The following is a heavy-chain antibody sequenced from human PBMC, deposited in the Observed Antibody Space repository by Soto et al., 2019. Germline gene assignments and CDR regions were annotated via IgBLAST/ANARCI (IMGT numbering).Heavy chain of an antibody. CDR1: RFSFSSYE. CDR2: VSLTGDRT. V-gene: IGHV3-23*01. J-gene: IGHJ4*02. CDR3: ARGGGYCTPTSCAIDS. Sequence: GGSLRLSCVASRFSFSSYEMSWVRQAAGKGLEWVSRVSLTGDRTNYAGSVKSRFTVSRDNFKNTLYLEMDSLRPEDTAIYYCARGGGYCTPTSCAIDSWGRGTPVTVSS. D-gene: IGHD2-8*01.